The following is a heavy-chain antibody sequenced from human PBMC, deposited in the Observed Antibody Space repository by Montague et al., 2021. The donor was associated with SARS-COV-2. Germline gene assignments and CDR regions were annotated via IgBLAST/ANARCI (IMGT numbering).Heavy chain of an antibody. CDR2: VWAGDGSRT. CDR1: GFTFGSYG. D-gene: IGHD3-22*01. Sequence: SLRLSCAASGFTFGSYGIHWVRQAPGKGLEWVAVVWAGDGSRTNYADSVKARFTVSRDNSRNTVYLQMDSLRVEDTAVYYCAGDADTSSHFGIFDQWGQGTLVTVSS. J-gene: IGHJ4*02. CDR3: AGDADTSSHFGIFDQ. V-gene: IGHV3-33*01.